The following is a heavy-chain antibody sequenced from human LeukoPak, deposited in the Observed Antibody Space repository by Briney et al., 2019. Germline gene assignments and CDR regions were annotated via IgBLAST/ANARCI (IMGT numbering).Heavy chain of an antibody. J-gene: IGHJ4*02. D-gene: IGHD6-13*01. Sequence: GGSLRLSCAASGFTFSSYSMNWVRQAPGKGLEWVSYISSSSSTIYYADSVKGRFTISRDNAKNSLYLQMNSLRAEDTAVYYCARGRGWIAAAGYYFDYWGQGTLVTVSS. CDR3: ARGRGWIAAAGYYFDY. V-gene: IGHV3-48*04. CDR2: ISSSSSTI. CDR1: GFTFSSYS.